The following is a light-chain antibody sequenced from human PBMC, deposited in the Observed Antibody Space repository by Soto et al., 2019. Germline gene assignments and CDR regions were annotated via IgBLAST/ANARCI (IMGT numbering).Light chain of an antibody. Sequence: EIVLTHSPGTLSLSPGERATLSCRASQSVSSSYLAWYHQKPGQAPRLLIYGASSRATGIPDRFRGRWSGTEFTLTISRLEPEDFAVYYCQQYGSSPRTFGQGTGLEIK. J-gene: IGKJ5*01. CDR1: QSVSSSY. CDR3: QQYGSSPRT. V-gene: IGKV3-20*01. CDR2: GAS.